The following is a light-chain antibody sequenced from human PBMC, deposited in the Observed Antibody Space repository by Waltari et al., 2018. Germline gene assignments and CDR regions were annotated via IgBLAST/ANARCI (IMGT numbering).Light chain of an antibody. J-gene: IGKJ2*01. CDR3: QQYGSSPNT. V-gene: IGKV3-20*01. CDR1: QSVSGSY. Sequence: EIALTQSPGTLTLSPGERATLSCRASQSVSGSYVAWYRQRPGQAPRLLIYDASSRATGIPDRFIGSGSGTDFTLTISRLEPEDFAVFFCQQYGSSPNTFGQGTQLEIK. CDR2: DAS.